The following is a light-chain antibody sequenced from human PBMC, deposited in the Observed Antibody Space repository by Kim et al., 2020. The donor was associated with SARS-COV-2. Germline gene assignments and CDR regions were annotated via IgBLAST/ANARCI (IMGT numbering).Light chain of an antibody. V-gene: IGLV3-1*01. CDR1: NLGDKY. CDR3: QAWDSSTAWV. J-gene: IGLJ3*02. Sequence: VSPGQTASITCSGDNLGDKYACWYQQKPGQSPVLVIYQDSKRPSGIPEQFSGSNSGNTATLTISGTQALDEADYYCQAWDSSTAWVFGGGTQLTVL. CDR2: QDS.